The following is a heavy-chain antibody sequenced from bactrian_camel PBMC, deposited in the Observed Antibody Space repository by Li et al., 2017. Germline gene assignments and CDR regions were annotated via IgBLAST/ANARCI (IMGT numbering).Heavy chain of an antibody. V-gene: IGHV3S35*01. Sequence: VQLVESGGGLVQPGGSLRLSCAASGFTFSSSAMSWVRQAPGKGLEWVSSIDSDGETTHYAAPVKGRFTVSRDNAKNTMYLQLNSLRTEDTAMYYCAKDWGSRIVSKGPGTQVTVS. J-gene: IGHJ4*01. CDR1: GFTFSSSA. CDR2: IDSDGETT. D-gene: IGHD5*01.